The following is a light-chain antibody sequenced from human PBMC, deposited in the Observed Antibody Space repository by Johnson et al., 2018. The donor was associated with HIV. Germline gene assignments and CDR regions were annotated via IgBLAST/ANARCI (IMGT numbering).Light chain of an antibody. Sequence: SVLTQPPSVSAAPGQKVTISCSGSSSNIGNNYVSWYQHLPGTAPTLLVYDNSKRPSGIPDRFSATKSGTSATLGITGLQTGDEADYYCGTWDSSLNVFGTGTKVTVL. J-gene: IGLJ1*01. V-gene: IGLV1-51*01. CDR2: DNS. CDR1: SSNIGNNY. CDR3: GTWDSSLNV.